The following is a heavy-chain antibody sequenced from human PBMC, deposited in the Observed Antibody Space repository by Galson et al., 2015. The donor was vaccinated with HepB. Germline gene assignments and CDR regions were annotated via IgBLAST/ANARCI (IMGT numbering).Heavy chain of an antibody. J-gene: IGHJ4*02. CDR1: GFTFSTYA. CDR2: ISGSGVST. CDR3: AKRGQQWGCSTTSCYAQVDY. V-gene: IGHV3-23*01. Sequence: SLRLSCAASGFTFSTYAMSWVRQAPGKGLEWVSAISGSGVSTYYADSVKGRFTISRDNSKNTLYLQMNSLRAEDTAIYYCAKRGQQWGCSTTSCYAQVDYWGQGTLVTVSS. D-gene: IGHD2-2*01.